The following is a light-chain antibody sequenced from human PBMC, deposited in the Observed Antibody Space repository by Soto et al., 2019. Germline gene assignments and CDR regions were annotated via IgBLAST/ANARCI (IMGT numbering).Light chain of an antibody. Sequence: AIQMTQSPSSLSASVGDRVTITCRASKGIRNDLAWYQQKPRKAPKLLIYAASSLQSGVSSRFSGSGSGTDFTLTISSLQPEDFATYYCLQDYYYPYTFGQGTKLEIK. CDR3: LQDYYYPYT. V-gene: IGKV1-6*01. CDR1: KGIRND. CDR2: AAS. J-gene: IGKJ2*01.